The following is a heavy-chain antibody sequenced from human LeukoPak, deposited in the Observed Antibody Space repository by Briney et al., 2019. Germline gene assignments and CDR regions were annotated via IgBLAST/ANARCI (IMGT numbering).Heavy chain of an antibody. D-gene: IGHD2-2*02. J-gene: IGHJ6*02. CDR1: GGSFRGYS. CDR3: ARRAQGYCSSTSCYRGLYYYYGMDV. CDR2: ITHSGST. Sequence: SETLSLTCAVYGGSFRGYSSSCVRPPPRKGLGWIGEITHSGSTPYNSSLKSRVTISVDTSKNQFSLKLSSVTAADTAVYYCARRAQGYCSSTSCYRGLYYYYGMDVWGQGTTVTVSS. V-gene: IGHV4-34*01.